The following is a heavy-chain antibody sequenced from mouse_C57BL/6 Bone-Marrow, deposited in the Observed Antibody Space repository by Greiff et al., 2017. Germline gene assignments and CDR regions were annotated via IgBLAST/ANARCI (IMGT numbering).Heavy chain of an antibody. D-gene: IGHD1-1*01. J-gene: IGHJ3*01. CDR3: ARSGYYGSSQFAY. Sequence: VQLQQSGAELVRPGSSVKMSCKTSGYTFTSYGINWVKQRPGQGLEWIGYIYIGNGYTEYTEKFKGKATLTSDTSSSTAYMQLSSLTSEDSAIYFCARSGYYGSSQFAYWGQGTLVTVSA. V-gene: IGHV1-58*01. CDR2: IYIGNGYT. CDR1: GYTFTSYG.